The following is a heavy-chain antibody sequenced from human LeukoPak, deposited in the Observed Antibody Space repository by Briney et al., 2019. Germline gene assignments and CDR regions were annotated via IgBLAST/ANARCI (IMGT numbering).Heavy chain of an antibody. CDR2: IRSSSSTI. CDR3: ARGSNTADY. V-gene: IGHV3-48*01. J-gene: IGHJ4*02. Sequence: PGGSLRLSCAASGFTFSSYSMNWVRQAPGKGLEWVSYIRSSSSTIYYADSVKGRFTISRDNAKNSLYLQMNSLRAEDTAVYYCARGSNTADYWGQGTLVTASS. CDR1: GFTFSSYS. D-gene: IGHD5-18*01.